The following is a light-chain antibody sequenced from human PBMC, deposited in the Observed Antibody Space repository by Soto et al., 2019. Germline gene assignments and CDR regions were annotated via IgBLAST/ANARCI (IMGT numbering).Light chain of an antibody. CDR3: QQYGSSPLT. Sequence: IALTRSPGTMSLSPGERATVSCSPSQSVSSSYLAWYQQKPGQAPKVLIYRASSRATGIPDRFSGSGSGTDFTLTISRLEPEDFAVYYCQQYGSSPLTFGGGTKVDIK. J-gene: IGKJ4*01. V-gene: IGKV3-20*01. CDR2: RAS. CDR1: QSVSSSY.